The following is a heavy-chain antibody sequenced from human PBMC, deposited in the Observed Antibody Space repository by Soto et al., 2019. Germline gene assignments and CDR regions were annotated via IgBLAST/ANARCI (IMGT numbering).Heavy chain of an antibody. D-gene: IGHD3-10*01. CDR2: INPSGGST. CDR1: GYTFTSYY. J-gene: IGHJ4*02. Sequence: ASVKVSCKASGYTFTSYYMHWVRQAPGQGLEWVGIINPSGGSTSYAQKFQGRVTMTRDTSTSTVYMELSSLRSEDTAVYYCARASDDMVRGGGSDYWGQGTLVTVSS. CDR3: ARASDDMVRGGGSDY. V-gene: IGHV1-46*01.